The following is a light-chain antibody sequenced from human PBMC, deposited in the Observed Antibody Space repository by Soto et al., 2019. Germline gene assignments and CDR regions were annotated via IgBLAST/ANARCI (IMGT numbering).Light chain of an antibody. Sequence: SVLTQPPSASGTPGQRGIVSFSGTYSNIGINDVHWYRQLSGSAPQILIYDTTERATGVPDRFSGSKSGTSAALAISGLQAEDEADYHCAAWDDSMNGPIFGGGTKVTVL. V-gene: IGLV1-44*01. CDR3: AAWDDSMNGPI. CDR2: DTT. J-gene: IGLJ2*01. CDR1: YSNIGIND.